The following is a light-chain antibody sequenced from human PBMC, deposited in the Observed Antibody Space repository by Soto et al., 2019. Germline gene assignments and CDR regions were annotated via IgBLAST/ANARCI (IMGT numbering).Light chain of an antibody. Sequence: EIVMTQSPATLSLSPGERATLSCRASQSVSSDLAWYQQVPGQAPRLLIFGASSRATGIPARFSGSGSGTEFTPTISSLQSEDFAVYYCLHYNDWPRWTFGQGTKVDIK. J-gene: IGKJ1*01. CDR3: LHYNDWPRWT. CDR2: GAS. V-gene: IGKV3-15*01. CDR1: QSVSSD.